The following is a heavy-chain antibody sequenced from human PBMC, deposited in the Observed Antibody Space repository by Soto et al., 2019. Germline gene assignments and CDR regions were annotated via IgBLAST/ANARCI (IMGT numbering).Heavy chain of an antibody. CDR2: IIPILVIA. V-gene: IGHV1-69*08. J-gene: IGHJ6*02. Sequence: QVQLVQSGAEVKKPGSSVKVSCKASGGTFSSYTISWVRQAPGQGLEWMGRIIPILVIANYAQKFQGRVTINADKSTSTAYMELSRLRSADTAVYYCARETGWFGARYYYGMDVWGQGNTVTVSS. CDR3: ARETGWFGARYYYGMDV. D-gene: IGHD3-10*01. CDR1: GGTFSSYT.